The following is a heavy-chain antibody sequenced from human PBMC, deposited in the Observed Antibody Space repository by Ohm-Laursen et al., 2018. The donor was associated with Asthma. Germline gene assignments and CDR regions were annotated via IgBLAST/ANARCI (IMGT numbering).Heavy chain of an antibody. Sequence: SLRLSCAASGFTFDDYAMHWVRQAPGKGLEWVSSISWNSGAIAYADSVKGRFTISRDNAKNSLYLQMNSLRAEDTDLYYCAKDYCSGGACSSYYFDFWGQGTLVTVSS. CDR2: ISWNSGAI. CDR1: GFTFDDYA. J-gene: IGHJ4*02. CDR3: AKDYCSGGACSSYYFDF. D-gene: IGHD2-15*01. V-gene: IGHV3-9*01.